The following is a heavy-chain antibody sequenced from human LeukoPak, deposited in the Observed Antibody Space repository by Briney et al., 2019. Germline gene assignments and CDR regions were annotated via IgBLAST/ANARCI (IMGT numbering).Heavy chain of an antibody. J-gene: IGHJ4*02. CDR1: GFTFSSYA. Sequence: GGSLRLSCAASGFTFSSYAMTWVRQAPGKGLEWVSTISGSGGSTYYADSVKGRFTISRDNSKSTLYLQMSSLRAEDTAVYYCARRSGGWAFFDFWGQGTPVTVSS. CDR3: ARRSGGWAFFDF. CDR2: ISGSGGST. D-gene: IGHD6-19*01. V-gene: IGHV3-23*01.